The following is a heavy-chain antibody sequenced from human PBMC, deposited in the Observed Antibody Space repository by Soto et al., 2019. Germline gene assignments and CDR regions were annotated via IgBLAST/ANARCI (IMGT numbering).Heavy chain of an antibody. CDR3: ARDREPGSGWYPYFDY. V-gene: IGHV3-30-3*01. CDR1: GFTFSSYA. Sequence: PVGSLGLSCAASGFTFSSYAMHWVHQAPGKGLEWVAFISYDGSNKYYADSVKGRFTISRDNSKNTLYLQMNSLRAEDTAVYYCARDREPGSGWYPYFDYWGQGTLVTVSS. CDR2: ISYDGSNK. D-gene: IGHD6-19*01. J-gene: IGHJ4*02.